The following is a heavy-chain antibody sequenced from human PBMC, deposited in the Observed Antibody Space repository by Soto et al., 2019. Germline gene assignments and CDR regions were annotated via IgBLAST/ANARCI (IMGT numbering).Heavy chain of an antibody. CDR3: ARGGEFYVLDV. CDR2: KHTSGTT. CDR1: GGSISGYY. Sequence: QVQLQESGPGLVKPSETLSLTCTVSGGSISGYYWTWIRQPAGKGLEWIGRKHTSGTTNYNPSLKRRGTMSIDTSTNQFSLNLSSVTAADAAVYYCARGGEFYVLDVWGQGTTVAVSS. J-gene: IGHJ6*02. D-gene: IGHD3-16*01. V-gene: IGHV4-4*07.